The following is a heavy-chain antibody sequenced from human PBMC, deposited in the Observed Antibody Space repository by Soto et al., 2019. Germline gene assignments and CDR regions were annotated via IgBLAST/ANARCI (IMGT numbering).Heavy chain of an antibody. CDR3: ARDVAVAGTSHWFDP. J-gene: IGHJ5*02. Sequence: SETLSLTCTVSGGSISSYYWSWIRQPPGKGLEWIGYIYYSGSTNYNPSLKSRVTISVDTSKNQFSLKLSSVTAADTAVYYCARDVAVAGTSHWFDPWGQGTLVTVSS. CDR2: IYYSGST. D-gene: IGHD6-19*01. CDR1: GGSISSYY. V-gene: IGHV4-59*01.